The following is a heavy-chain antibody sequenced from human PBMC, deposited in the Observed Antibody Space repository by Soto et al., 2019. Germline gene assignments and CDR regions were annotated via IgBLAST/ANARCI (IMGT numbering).Heavy chain of an antibody. Sequence: GGSLRLSCAASGFTFSSYGMHWGRQAPGKGLEWVAVIWYDGSNKYYADSVKGRFTISRDNSKNTLYLQMNSLRAEDTAVYYCARGSYYDFWSGYWGNGPYYGMDVWGQGTTVTVSS. D-gene: IGHD3-3*01. CDR3: ARGSYYDFWSGYWGNGPYYGMDV. CDR2: IWYDGSNK. CDR1: GFTFSSYG. J-gene: IGHJ6*02. V-gene: IGHV3-33*01.